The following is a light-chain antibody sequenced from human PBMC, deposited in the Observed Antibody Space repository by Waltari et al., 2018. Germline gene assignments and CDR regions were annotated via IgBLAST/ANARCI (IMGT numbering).Light chain of an antibody. J-gene: IGKJ2*02. CDR1: QTISTY. CDR2: AAT. V-gene: IGKV1-39*01. Sequence: DIQMTQSPSSLSASVGDRVNITCRASQTISTYLNWYQQKPGKAPKLLIYAATSLQSGVPSRFSGSGSGTDLTLTISSLQPEDFATYYCQQSYSTPCTFGQGTKLEIK. CDR3: QQSYSTPCT.